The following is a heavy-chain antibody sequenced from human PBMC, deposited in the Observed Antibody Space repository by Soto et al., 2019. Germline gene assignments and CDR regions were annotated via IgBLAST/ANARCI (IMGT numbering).Heavy chain of an antibody. CDR3: ARGRGIVATINRSLLFDY. D-gene: IGHD5-12*01. V-gene: IGHV4-31*03. Sequence: QVQLQESGPGLVKPSQTLSLTCTVSGGSISSGGYYWSWIRQHPGKGLEWIGYIYYSGSTYYNPSLKSRVTISVDASKNRFSLKLSSVTAADTAVYYCARGRGIVATINRSLLFDYWGQGTLVTVSS. J-gene: IGHJ4*02. CDR2: IYYSGST. CDR1: GGSISSGGYY.